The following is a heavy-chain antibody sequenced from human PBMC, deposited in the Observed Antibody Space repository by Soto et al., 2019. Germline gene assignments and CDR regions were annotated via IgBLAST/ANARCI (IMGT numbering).Heavy chain of an antibody. D-gene: IGHD5-18*01. CDR3: TTVTPSQPRGYSYGYVYYGMDV. CDR2: IKSKTDGGTT. Sequence: PGGSLRLSCAASGFTFSNAWMSWVRQAPGKGLEWVGRIKSKTDGGTTDYAAPVKGRFTISRDDSKNTLYLQMNSLKAEDTAVYYCTTVTPSQPRGYSYGYVYYGMDVWGQGTTVTVSS. CDR1: GFTFSNAW. V-gene: IGHV3-15*01. J-gene: IGHJ6*02.